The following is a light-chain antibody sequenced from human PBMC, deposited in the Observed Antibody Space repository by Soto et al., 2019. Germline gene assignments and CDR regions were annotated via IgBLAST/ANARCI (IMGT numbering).Light chain of an antibody. CDR2: DVN. CDR3: FSKISGFVYG. CDR1: NTDLGVYGY. J-gene: IGLJ1*01. V-gene: IGLV2-14*01. Sequence: LAHPASGSSSFGQSITISCSGPNTDLGVYGYVSWYQPHPGKAPKLLIYDVNNRPSGISDRFSGSKSGDTASLTISGLQAEDEADYFCFSKISGFVYGFGSGTKVTVL.